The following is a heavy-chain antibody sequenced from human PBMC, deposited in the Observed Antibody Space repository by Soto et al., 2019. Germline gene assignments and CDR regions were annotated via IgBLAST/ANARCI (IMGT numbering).Heavy chain of an antibody. CDR3: AREYSSGWFFDY. V-gene: IGHV1-69*13. CDR2: IIPIFGTA. D-gene: IGHD6-19*01. J-gene: IGHJ4*02. Sequence: GASVKVSCKASGGTFSSYAISWVRQAPGQGLEWMGGIIPIFGTANYAQKFQGRVTITADESTSTAYMELSSLRSEDTAVYYCAREYSSGWFFDYWGQGTLVTSPQ. CDR1: GGTFSSYA.